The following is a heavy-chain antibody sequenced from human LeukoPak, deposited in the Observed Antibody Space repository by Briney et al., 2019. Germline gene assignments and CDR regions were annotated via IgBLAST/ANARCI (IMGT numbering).Heavy chain of an antibody. CDR3: ARSPTKRVPEDY. D-gene: IGHD2-2*01. J-gene: IGHJ4*02. Sequence: ASVKVSCKASGYTFTGYYMHWVRQAPGQGLEWMGWINPKSGGTNEAQKFHDRVTMTRDTSIRTAYMEVSRLRSDDTAVYYCARSPTKRVPEDYWGQGTLVTVSS. V-gene: IGHV1-2*02. CDR1: GYTFTGYY. CDR2: INPKSGGT.